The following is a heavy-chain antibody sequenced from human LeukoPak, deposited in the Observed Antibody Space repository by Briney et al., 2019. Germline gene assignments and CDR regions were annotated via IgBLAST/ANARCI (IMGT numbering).Heavy chain of an antibody. CDR2: INPSGGTT. CDR1: GYTFTNYY. D-gene: IGHD4-17*01. V-gene: IGHV1-46*01. Sequence: ASVKVSCKASGYTFTNYYVHWVRQAPGQGLEWMGIINPSGGTTRYAQKLQGRVTMTTDTSTSTAYMELRSLRSDDTAVYYCAREGGRTTVTTDPIDYWGQGTLVTVSS. CDR3: AREGGRTTVTTDPIDY. J-gene: IGHJ4*02.